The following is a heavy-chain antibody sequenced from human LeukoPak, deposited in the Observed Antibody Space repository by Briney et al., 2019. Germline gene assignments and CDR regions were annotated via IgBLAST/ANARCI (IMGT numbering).Heavy chain of an antibody. CDR1: GGSISSSSYY. V-gene: IGHV4-39*01. CDR2: IYYSGST. D-gene: IGHD6-6*01. CDR3: ARLSGYSSSSRYYYYYMDV. J-gene: IGHJ6*03. Sequence: PSETLSLTCTVSGGSISSSSYYWGWIRQPPGKGLEWIGSIYYSGSTYYNPSLKSRVTISVDTSKNQFSLKLSSVTAADTAVYCCARLSGYSSSSRYYYYYMDVWGKGTTVTVSS.